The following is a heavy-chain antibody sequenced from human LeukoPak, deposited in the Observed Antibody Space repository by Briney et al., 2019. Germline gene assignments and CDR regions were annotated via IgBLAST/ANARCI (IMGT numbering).Heavy chain of an antibody. CDR3: ARVPVGTTGYPEGSFDP. V-gene: IGHV4-34*01. CDR1: GGSFSGYY. Sequence: SETLSLTCAVYGGSFSGYYWSWIRQPPGKGPEWIGEINHSGSTNYNPSLKSRVTISVDTSKNQFSLKLSSVTAADTAVYYCARVPVGTTGYPEGSFDPWGQGTLVTVSS. J-gene: IGHJ5*02. D-gene: IGHD5-12*01. CDR2: INHSGST.